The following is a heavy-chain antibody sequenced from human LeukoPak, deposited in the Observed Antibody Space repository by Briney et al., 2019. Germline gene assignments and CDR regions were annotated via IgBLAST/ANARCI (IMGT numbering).Heavy chain of an antibody. CDR3: ARDRGGSRSDC. CDR1: GFTVSTNY. J-gene: IGHJ4*02. CDR2: IYSGGTT. Sequence: GGSLRLSCAASGFTVSTNYMSWVRQAPGKGLEWVSVIYSGGTTYYADSVKGRFTISRDNSKNTLYLQMNSLRAEDTAVYYCARDRGGSRSDCWGQGALVTVSS. V-gene: IGHV3-66*01. D-gene: IGHD6-13*01.